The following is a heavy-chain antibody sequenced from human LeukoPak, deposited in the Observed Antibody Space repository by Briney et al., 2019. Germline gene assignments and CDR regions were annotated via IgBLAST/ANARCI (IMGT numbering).Heavy chain of an antibody. CDR1: GYTFTSYY. V-gene: IGHV1-46*01. CDR3: ARGLPVLLWFGESRPRFDY. Sequence: ASVKVSCKASGYTFTSYYMHWVRQAPGQGLEWMGIINPSGGSTSYAQKFQGRVTMTRNTSISTAYMELSSLRSEDTAVYYCARGLPVLLWFGESRPRFDYWGQGTLVTVSS. D-gene: IGHD3-10*01. CDR2: INPSGGST. J-gene: IGHJ4*02.